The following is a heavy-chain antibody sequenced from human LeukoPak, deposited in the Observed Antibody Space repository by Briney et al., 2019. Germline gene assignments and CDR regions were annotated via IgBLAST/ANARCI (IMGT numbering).Heavy chain of an antibody. V-gene: IGHV3-30*18. CDR2: ISYDGSNK. CDR1: GFTFSSYG. D-gene: IGHD1-26*01. CDR3: AKGMSGSYYDY. Sequence: GSLRLSCAASGFTFSSYGMHWVRQAPGKGLEWVAVISYDGSNKYYADSVKGRFTISRDNSKNTLYLQMNSLRAEDTAVYYCAKGMSGSYYDYWGQGTLVTVSS. J-gene: IGHJ4*02.